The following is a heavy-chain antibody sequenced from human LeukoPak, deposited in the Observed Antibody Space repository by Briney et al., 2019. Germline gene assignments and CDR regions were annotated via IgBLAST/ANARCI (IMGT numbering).Heavy chain of an antibody. CDR1: GGSISTAHW. J-gene: IGHJ4*01. CDR3: ARAFHPPDFAFGRAPYYFDL. V-gene: IGHV4-4*02. CDR2: IYHRGNS. Sequence: SETLSLTCAVSGGSISTAHWWNWVRQSPGKGLEWIGEIYHRGNSNYNPSLKSRVSISADTSKNQFSLKVTSLTAADTAVYYCARAFHPPDFAFGRAPYYFDLWGQGTLVTVSS. D-gene: IGHD3-16*01.